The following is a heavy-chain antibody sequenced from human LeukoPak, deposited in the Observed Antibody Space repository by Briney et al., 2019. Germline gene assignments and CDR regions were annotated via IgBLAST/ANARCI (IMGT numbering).Heavy chain of an antibody. V-gene: IGHV3-23*01. D-gene: IGHD1-26*01. CDR3: AKDMGEDGSYYLDY. Sequence: PERSLRLSCAASGFTFSSYAMSWVRQAPGKGLEWVSAISGSGGRTYYAGSVKGRFTVSRDTSKNTLYLQMNSLRAEDTALYYCAKDMGEDGSYYLDYWGQGTLVTVSS. CDR1: GFTFSSYA. J-gene: IGHJ4*02. CDR2: ISGSGGRT.